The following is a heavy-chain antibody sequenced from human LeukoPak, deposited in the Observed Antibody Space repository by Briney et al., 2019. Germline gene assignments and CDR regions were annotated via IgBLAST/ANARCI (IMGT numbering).Heavy chain of an antibody. J-gene: IGHJ4*02. V-gene: IGHV1-24*01. CDR2: FDPEDGET. Sequence: GASVKVSCKVSGYTLTELSMHWVRQAPGKGLVWMGGFDPEDGETIYAQKFQGRVTMTEDTSTDTAYMELSSLRSEDMAVYYCATGLDIVATIMSNWGQGTLVTVSS. CDR3: ATGLDIVATIMSN. CDR1: GYTLTELS. D-gene: IGHD5-12*01.